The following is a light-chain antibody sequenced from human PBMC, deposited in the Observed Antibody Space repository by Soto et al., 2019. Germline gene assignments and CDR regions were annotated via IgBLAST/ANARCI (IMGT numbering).Light chain of an antibody. V-gene: IGKV1-39*01. CDR2: AAS. CDR1: QNISSS. J-gene: IGKJ1*01. CDR3: QQSYSSSWT. Sequence: DIQLTQSPSSLSASVGDRVTITCRASQNISSSLDWYQQKPGKAPKILIYAASSLQSGVPSRFSGSSSGTDFTLTISSLQPEDFATYYCQQSYSSSWTFGQGTKVEIK.